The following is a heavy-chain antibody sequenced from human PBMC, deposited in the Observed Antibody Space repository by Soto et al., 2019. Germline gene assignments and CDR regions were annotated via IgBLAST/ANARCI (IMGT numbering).Heavy chain of an antibody. V-gene: IGHV3-48*03. CDR1: GSTFSSYE. Sequence: PXGFLRLSFAASGSTFSSYEMNWVGQAPGKGLEWVSYISSSVSTIYYADSVKGRFTISRDNAKNSLYLQMNSLRAEDTAVYYCARDHYRYYGSGSYYNYFDYWGQGTLVTVSS. CDR3: ARDHYRYYGSGSYYNYFDY. D-gene: IGHD3-10*01. J-gene: IGHJ4*02. CDR2: ISSSVSTI.